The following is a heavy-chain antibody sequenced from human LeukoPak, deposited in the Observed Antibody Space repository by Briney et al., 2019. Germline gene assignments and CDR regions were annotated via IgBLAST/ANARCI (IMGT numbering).Heavy chain of an antibody. CDR1: GFTFSDYY. Sequence: GGSLRLSCAASGFTFSDYYMSWIRQAPGKGLEWVSYISPSSSYTDYADSVKGRFTISRDNAKNSLYLQMNSLRAEDTAVYSCAKFGPMTASHYFDFWGQGTLVTVSS. J-gene: IGHJ4*02. V-gene: IGHV3-11*03. D-gene: IGHD2-21*02. CDR3: AKFGPMTASHYFDF. CDR2: ISPSSSYT.